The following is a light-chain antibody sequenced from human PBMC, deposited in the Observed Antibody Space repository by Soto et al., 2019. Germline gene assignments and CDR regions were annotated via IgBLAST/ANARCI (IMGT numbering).Light chain of an antibody. CDR2: SNN. J-gene: IGLJ2*01. V-gene: IGLV1-44*01. CDR3: TAWDDSLNGVI. CDR1: SSNIGSNT. Sequence: QSVLTQPPSASGTPGQRVTISCSGSSSNIGSNTVNWYQQLPGTAPKLLIYSNNQRPSGVPDRFSGSKSGTSASLAISGLPSEDATAYYCTAWDDSLNGVIFGGGTKVTVL.